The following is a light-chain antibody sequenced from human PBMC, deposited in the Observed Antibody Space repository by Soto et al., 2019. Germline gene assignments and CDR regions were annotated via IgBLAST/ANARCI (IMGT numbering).Light chain of an antibody. CDR3: SSHTISSALQV. CDR1: SSNIGSNA. Sequence: SVLTQPPSASGTPGQRVTISCSGSSSNIGSNAVNWYQQLPGTAPKLLIYSNNQRPSGVPDRFSGSKSGNTASLTISGLQADDEADYYCSSHTISSALQVFGTGTKVTVL. V-gene: IGLV1-44*01. J-gene: IGLJ1*01. CDR2: SNN.